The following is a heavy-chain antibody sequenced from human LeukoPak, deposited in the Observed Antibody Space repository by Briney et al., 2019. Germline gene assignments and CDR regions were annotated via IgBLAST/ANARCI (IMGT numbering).Heavy chain of an antibody. V-gene: IGHV4-39*07. D-gene: IGHD3-22*01. CDR2: INHSGST. J-gene: IGHJ4*02. CDR3: ATTASYDSSGYPEIPPEY. Sequence: SETLSLTCTVSGGSISSSSYYWSWIRQPPGKGLEWIGEINHSGSTNYNPSLKSRVTISVDTSKNQFSLKLSSVTAADTAVYYCATTASYDSSGYPEIPPEYWGQGTLVTVSP. CDR1: GGSISSSSYY.